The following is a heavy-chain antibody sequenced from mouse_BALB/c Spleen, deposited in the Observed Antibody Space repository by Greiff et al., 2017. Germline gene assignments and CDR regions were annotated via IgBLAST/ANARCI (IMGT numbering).Heavy chain of an antibody. CDR2: ISDGGSYT. D-gene: IGHD2-2*01. CDR1: GFTFSDYY. CDR3: ARDRDGYDVPWFAY. V-gene: IGHV5-4*02. J-gene: IGHJ3*01. Sequence: EVKLVESGGGLVKPGGSLKLSCAASGFTFSDYYMYWVRQTPEKRLEWVATISDGGSYTYYPDSVKGRFTISRDNAKNNLYLQMSSLKSEDTAMYYCARDRDGYDVPWFAYWGQGTLVTVSA.